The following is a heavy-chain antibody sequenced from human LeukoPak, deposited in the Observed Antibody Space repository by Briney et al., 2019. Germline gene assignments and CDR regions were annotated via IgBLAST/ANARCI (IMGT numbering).Heavy chain of an antibody. CDR1: GGSISSSSYY. V-gene: IGHV4-39*01. D-gene: IGHD3-3*02. CDR3: VRLTHFWSFFV. CDR2: IYYSGST. Sequence: SETLSLTCTVSGGSISSSSYYWGWIRQPPGKGLEWIGSIYYSGSTYYNPSLKSRVTISVDTSKNQFSLKLSSVTAADTAVYYCVRLTHFWSFFVWGKGTTVTVSS. J-gene: IGHJ6*04.